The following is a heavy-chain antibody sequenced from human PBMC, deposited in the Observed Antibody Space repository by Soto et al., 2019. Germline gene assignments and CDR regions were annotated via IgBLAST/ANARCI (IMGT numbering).Heavy chain of an antibody. CDR2: IYYSGST. V-gene: IGHV4-30-4*01. CDR1: GGSISSGDYY. CDR3: ARGAPPRYFDWLLPATDYGMDV. Sequence: SETLSLTCTVSGGSISSGDYYWSWIRQPPGKGLEWIGYIYYSGSTYCNPSLKSRVTISVDTSKNQFSLKLSSVTAADTAVYYCARGAPPRYFDWLLPATDYGMDVWGQGTTVTVSS. J-gene: IGHJ6*02. D-gene: IGHD3-9*01.